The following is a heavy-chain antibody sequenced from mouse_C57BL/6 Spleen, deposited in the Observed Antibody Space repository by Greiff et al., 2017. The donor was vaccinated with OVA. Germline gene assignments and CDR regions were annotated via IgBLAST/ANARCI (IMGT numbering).Heavy chain of an antibody. CDR1: GFTFSDYG. V-gene: IGHV5-17*01. Sequence: DVQLVESGGGLVKPGGSLKLSCAASGFTFSDYGMHWVRQAPEKGLEWVAYISSGSSTIYYADTVKGRFTISRDNAKNTLFLQMTSLRSEDTAMYYCARPFGYYFDYWGQGTTLTVSS. CDR3: ARPFGYYFDY. J-gene: IGHJ2*01. CDR2: ISSGSSTI.